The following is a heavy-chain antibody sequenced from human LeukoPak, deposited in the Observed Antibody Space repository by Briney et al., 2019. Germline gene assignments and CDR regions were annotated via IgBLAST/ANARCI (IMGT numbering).Heavy chain of an antibody. CDR2: INHSGST. J-gene: IGHJ6*02. D-gene: IGHD5-12*01. Sequence: SETLSLTCAVYGGSFSGYYWSWIRQPPGKGLEWIGEINHSGSTNYNPSLKSRVTISVDTSKNQFSFKLSSVTAADTPVYYCARGGGYIGYSLRYYYGMDVWGQGTTVTVSS. CDR1: GGSFSGYY. CDR3: ARGGGYIGYSLRYYYGMDV. V-gene: IGHV4-34*01.